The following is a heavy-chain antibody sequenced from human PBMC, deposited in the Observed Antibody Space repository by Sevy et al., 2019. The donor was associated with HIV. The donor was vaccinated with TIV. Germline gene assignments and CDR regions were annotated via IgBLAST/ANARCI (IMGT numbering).Heavy chain of an antibody. Sequence: GGSLRLSCAASGFTFSSYGMHWVRQAPGKGLEWVAVIWYDGSNKYYADSVKGRFTISRDNSKNTLHLQMNSLRAEDTAVYYCARCPTKYSSSTSGGYFDYWVQGTLVTVSS. D-gene: IGHD6-13*01. CDR1: GFTFSSYG. CDR3: ARCPTKYSSSTSGGYFDY. V-gene: IGHV3-33*01. J-gene: IGHJ4*02. CDR2: IWYDGSNK.